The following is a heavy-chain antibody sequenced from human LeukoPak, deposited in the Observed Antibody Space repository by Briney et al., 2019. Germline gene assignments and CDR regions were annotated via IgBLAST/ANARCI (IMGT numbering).Heavy chain of an antibody. CDR2: ISGSGGST. D-gene: IGHD3-22*01. Sequence: GGSLRLSCAASGFTFSSYAMSWVRQAPGKGLEWVSAISGSGGSTYYADSVKGRFTIPRDNSKNTLYLQMNSLRAEDTAVYYCAKDLSPYYYDSSGYFDYWGQGTLVTVSS. CDR1: GFTFSSYA. V-gene: IGHV3-23*01. CDR3: AKDLSPYYYDSSGYFDY. J-gene: IGHJ4*02.